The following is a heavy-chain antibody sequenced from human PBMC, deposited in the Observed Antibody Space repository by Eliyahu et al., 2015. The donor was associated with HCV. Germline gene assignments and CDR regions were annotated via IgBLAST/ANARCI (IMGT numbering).Heavy chain of an antibody. D-gene: IGHD2-21*01. CDR2: IRYDGTNK. Sequence: QVHLVESGGGVVQPGGSLRLSCVASGFXFXNXXXPWXRQAPGKGLEWVAIIRYDGTNKFYADSVKGRFTISRDNSKNTVYLQMNSLRVEDTAVYYCAREGSVCTLTPTLCPNYYYMDVWGKGTTVTVSS. V-gene: IGHV3-30*02. J-gene: IGHJ6*03. CDR1: GFXFXNXX. CDR3: AREGSVCTLTPTLCPNYYYMDV.